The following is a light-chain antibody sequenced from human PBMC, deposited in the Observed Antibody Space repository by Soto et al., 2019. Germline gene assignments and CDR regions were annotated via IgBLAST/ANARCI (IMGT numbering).Light chain of an antibody. CDR3: QQRNSWPPSIT. CDR1: QSVGGH. J-gene: IGKJ5*01. V-gene: IGKV3-11*01. CDR2: DAS. Sequence: EIVLTQSPATLSLSPGERATLSCRASQSVGGHLAWYQQKPGQAPRLLIYDASDRATGIPARFSGSGSETDFTLTISSLEPDDFAVYYCQQRNSWPPSITFGQGTRLEIK.